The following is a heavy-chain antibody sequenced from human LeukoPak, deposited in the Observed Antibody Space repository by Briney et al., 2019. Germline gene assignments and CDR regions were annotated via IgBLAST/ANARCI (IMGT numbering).Heavy chain of an antibody. D-gene: IGHD6-13*01. Sequence: SVKVSCKASGGTFSSYAISWVRQAPGQGLEWMGGIIPIFGTANYAQKFQGRVTITADKSTSTAYMELSSLRSEDTAVYYCARDLRAAAAAEYFQHWGQGTLVTVSS. CDR2: IIPIFGTA. CDR3: ARDLRAAAAAEYFQH. CDR1: GGTFSSYA. J-gene: IGHJ1*01. V-gene: IGHV1-69*06.